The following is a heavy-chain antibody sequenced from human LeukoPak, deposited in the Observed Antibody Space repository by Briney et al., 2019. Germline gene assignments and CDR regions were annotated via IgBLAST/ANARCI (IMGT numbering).Heavy chain of an antibody. CDR2: INHNGNVN. J-gene: IGHJ6*02. CDR1: GFTFSSHW. Sequence: GGSLRLSCAASGFTFSSHWTNWARQAPGKGLEWVASINHNGNVNYYVDSVKGRFTISRDNAKNSLYLQMSNLRAEDTAVYFCARGGGLDVWGQGATVTVSS. D-gene: IGHD3-16*01. V-gene: IGHV3-7*03. CDR3: ARGGGLDV.